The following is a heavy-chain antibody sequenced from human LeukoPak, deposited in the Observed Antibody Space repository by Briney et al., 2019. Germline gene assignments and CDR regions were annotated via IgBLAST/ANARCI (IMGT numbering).Heavy chain of an antibody. CDR3: ARGDSSTWVY. Sequence: SEALSLTCTVSGGSISGYYWSWIRQPPGKGLEGIGYIYYSGSTNYNPSLKSRVTISVDTTKNQFSLKLSSVTAADTAVYYCARGDSSTWVYWGQGTLVTVSS. D-gene: IGHD6-6*01. CDR2: IYYSGST. CDR1: GGSISGYY. V-gene: IGHV4-59*01. J-gene: IGHJ4*02.